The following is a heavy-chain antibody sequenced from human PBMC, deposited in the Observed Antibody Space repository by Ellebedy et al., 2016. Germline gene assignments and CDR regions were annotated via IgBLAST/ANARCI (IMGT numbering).Heavy chain of an antibody. D-gene: IGHD1-1*01. J-gene: IGHJ5*02. CDR3: AAGNDGGWFDP. V-gene: IGHV1-69*04. CDR1: GYTFNSYG. CDR2: IIPILGIA. Sequence: ASVKVSCKASGYTFNSYGISWVRQAPGQGLEWMGRIIPILGIANYAQKFQGRLTITADKSTNTAYMELSSLRSEDAAVYYCAAGNDGGWFDPWGQGTLVTVSS.